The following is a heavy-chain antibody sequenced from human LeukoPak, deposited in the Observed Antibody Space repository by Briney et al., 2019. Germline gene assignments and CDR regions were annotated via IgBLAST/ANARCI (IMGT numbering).Heavy chain of an antibody. J-gene: IGHJ4*02. Sequence: GRSLRLSCAASGFTFSSYAMHWVRQALGKGLEWVAVISYDGSNKYYADSVKGRFTISRDNSKNTLYLQMNSLRAEDTAVYYCARDPQGPEDYWGQGTLVTVSS. CDR3: ARDPQGPEDY. CDR2: ISYDGSNK. CDR1: GFTFSSYA. V-gene: IGHV3-30*04.